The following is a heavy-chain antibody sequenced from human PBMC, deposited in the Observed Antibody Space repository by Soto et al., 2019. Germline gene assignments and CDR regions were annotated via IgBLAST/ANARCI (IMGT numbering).Heavy chain of an antibody. J-gene: IGHJ2*01. CDR3: ARVNWYFDL. V-gene: IGHV3-33*01. Sequence: QVQLVESGGGVVQPGRSLRLSCAASGFTFSSYGMHWVRQAPGKGLEWVAVIWYDGSNKYYADSVKGRFTISRDNSKNTLYLQMSSLRAEDTAVYYCARVNWYFDLWGRGTLVTVSS. CDR2: IWYDGSNK. CDR1: GFTFSSYG.